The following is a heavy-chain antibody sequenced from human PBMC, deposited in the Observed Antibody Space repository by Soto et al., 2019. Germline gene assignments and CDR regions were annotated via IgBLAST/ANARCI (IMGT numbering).Heavy chain of an antibody. CDR1: GDSIRNSGHY. V-gene: IGHV4-39*01. CDR3: ARPATVAPPDAFQV. CDR2: VYYSGTS. Sequence: QVHLQESGPRLVEPSETLSLTCTVSGDSIRNSGHYWGWVRQPPGKGLEWIGSVYYSGTSYRKPSLKSRLTMFVDTAKNQFSLKFTSVTAADTAIYYCARPATVAPPDAFQVWSQGTLVTVSS. D-gene: IGHD6-19*01. J-gene: IGHJ3*01.